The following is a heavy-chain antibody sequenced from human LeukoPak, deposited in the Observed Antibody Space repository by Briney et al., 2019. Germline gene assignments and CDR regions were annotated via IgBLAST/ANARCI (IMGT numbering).Heavy chain of an antibody. CDR3: ARAGPDTAFDY. V-gene: IGHV4-31*03. D-gene: IGHD5-18*01. J-gene: IGHJ4*02. Sequence: PSETLSLTCTVSGVSISSGGYYWSWIRQHPGEGLEWIGYIYYSGSTYYNPSLKSRVTISVDTSKNQFSLKLSSVTAADTAVYYCARAGPDTAFDYWGQGTLVTVSS. CDR1: GVSISSGGYY. CDR2: IYYSGST.